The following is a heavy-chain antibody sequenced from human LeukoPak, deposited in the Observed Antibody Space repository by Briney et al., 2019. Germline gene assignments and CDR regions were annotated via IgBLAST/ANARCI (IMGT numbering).Heavy chain of an antibody. CDR2: IRGGGEI. D-gene: IGHD5-12*01. V-gene: IGHV3-23*01. CDR3: AKGGRPWYFDL. Sequence: GGSLRLSCAASGFSFSNYAMSWVRQAPARGPEWVSSIRGGGEIFYADSVKGRFTISRDNSKNTLYLQMNSLRAEDTAVYYCAKGGRPWYFDLWGRGTLVTVSS. J-gene: IGHJ2*01. CDR1: GFSFSNYA.